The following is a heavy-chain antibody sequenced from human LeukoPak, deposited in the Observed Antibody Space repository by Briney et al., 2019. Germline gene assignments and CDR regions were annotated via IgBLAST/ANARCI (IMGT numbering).Heavy chain of an antibody. CDR1: GYTFISYY. CDR3: ARNLRNYDGYPFDY. Sequence: ASVKVSCKASGYTFISYYMHWIRQAPEQGLEWVAMVNPTYEITTYAQKFLGRVTVTRDTSTSTVYMELSSLRSEDTAVYYCARNLRNYDGYPFDYWGQGTLVTVSS. V-gene: IGHV1-46*01. J-gene: IGHJ4*02. D-gene: IGHD4-11*01. CDR2: VNPTYEIT.